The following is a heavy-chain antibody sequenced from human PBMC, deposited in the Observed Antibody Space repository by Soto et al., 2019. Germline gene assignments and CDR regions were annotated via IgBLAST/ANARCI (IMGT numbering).Heavy chain of an antibody. D-gene: IGHD4-17*01. CDR2: ISGSGGST. V-gene: IGHV3-23*01. J-gene: IGHJ6*03. CDR3: AKDRTTVTPYYMDV. Sequence: GGSLRLSCAASGFTFSSYAMSRVLQAPGKGLEWVSAISGSGGSTYYADSVKGRFTISRDNSKNTLYLQMNSLRAEDTAVYYCAKDRTTVTPYYMDVWGKGTTVTVSS. CDR1: GFTFSSYA.